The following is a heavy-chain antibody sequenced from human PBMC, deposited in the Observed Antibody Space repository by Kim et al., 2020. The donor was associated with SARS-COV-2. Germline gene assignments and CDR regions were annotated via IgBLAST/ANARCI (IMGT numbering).Heavy chain of an antibody. CDR1: GGSISSYY. Sequence: SETLSLTCTVSGGSISSYYWSWIRQPPGKGLEWIGYIYYSGSTNYNPSLKSRVTISVDTSKNQFSLKLSSVTAADTAVYYCAREVGQLDDYWGQGTLVTVSS. J-gene: IGHJ4*02. D-gene: IGHD5-18*01. V-gene: IGHV4-59*13. CDR3: AREVGQLDDY. CDR2: IYYSGST.